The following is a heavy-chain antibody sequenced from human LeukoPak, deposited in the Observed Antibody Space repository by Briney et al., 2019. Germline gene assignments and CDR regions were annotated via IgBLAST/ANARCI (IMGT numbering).Heavy chain of an antibody. CDR1: GGSISTHY. J-gene: IGHJ5*02. CDR3: ARAHHSSSWYRNP. V-gene: IGHV4-59*11. D-gene: IGHD6-13*01. Sequence: PSETLSLTCTVSGGSISTHYWSWIRQPPGKGLEWIASIYYSGSTNYNPSLKSRVTISVDTSKNQFSLNLSSVTAADTAVYYCARAHHSSSWYRNPWVQGTLVTVSS. CDR2: IYYSGST.